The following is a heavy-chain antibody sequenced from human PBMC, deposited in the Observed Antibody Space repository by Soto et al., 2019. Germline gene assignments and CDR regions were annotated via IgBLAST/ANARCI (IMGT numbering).Heavy chain of an antibody. CDR1: GFTFYTAW. Sequence: EVQLVESGGDLVKPGGSLRLSCAASGFTFYTAWLNWVRQAPGKGLEWVGRIKSKNDGETTDYAAPVKGRFTIARDDSINTLYLQMNSLKTDDTAVYYCVTDTRGSWGQGTLGTVSS. J-gene: IGHJ5*02. CDR2: IKSKNDGETT. V-gene: IGHV3-15*07. CDR3: VTDTRGS. D-gene: IGHD3-3*01.